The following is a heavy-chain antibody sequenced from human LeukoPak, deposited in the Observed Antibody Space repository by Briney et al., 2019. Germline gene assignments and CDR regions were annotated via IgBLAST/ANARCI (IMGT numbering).Heavy chain of an antibody. V-gene: IGHV4-34*01. Sequence: SETLSFNCAVYGGSFSGYYWSWLRQPPGKGLEWIGEINHSGSTNYNPSLKSRVTISVDTSKNQFSLKLSSVTAVDTAVYYCARGLGSGWYFDYWGQGTLITVSS. D-gene: IGHD6-19*01. CDR1: GGSFSGYY. CDR3: ARGLGSGWYFDY. J-gene: IGHJ4*02. CDR2: INHSGST.